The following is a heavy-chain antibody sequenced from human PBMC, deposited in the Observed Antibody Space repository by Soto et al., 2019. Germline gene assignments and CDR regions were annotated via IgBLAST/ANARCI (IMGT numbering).Heavy chain of an antibody. CDR2: IIGSGDSA. V-gene: IGHV3-23*01. CDR3: AKDRGTTTVTFDAFQH. Sequence: EVQLLESGGGLVQPGGSLRLSCAASGFSFNSYSMSWVRQAPGKGLEWVAGIIGSGDSAYYADSVKGRFTISRDNSKNTLYLQMNSLRAGDTALYYCAKDRGTTTVTFDAFQHWGQGTLVAVSS. CDR1: GFSFNSYS. D-gene: IGHD4-17*01. J-gene: IGHJ1*01.